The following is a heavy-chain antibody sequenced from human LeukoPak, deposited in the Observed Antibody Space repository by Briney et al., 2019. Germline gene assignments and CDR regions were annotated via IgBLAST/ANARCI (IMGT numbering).Heavy chain of an antibody. CDR2: ISSSSSPI. CDR1: GFTFSTYS. CDR3: AKPPRKYSSGWYYFDY. Sequence: GGSLRLSCAASGFTFSTYSMNWVRQAPGKGLEWVSYISSSSSPIYYADSVKGRFTISRDNAKNSLYLQMNSLRDEDTAVYYCAKPPRKYSSGWYYFDYWGQGTLVTVSS. J-gene: IGHJ4*02. D-gene: IGHD6-19*01. V-gene: IGHV3-48*02.